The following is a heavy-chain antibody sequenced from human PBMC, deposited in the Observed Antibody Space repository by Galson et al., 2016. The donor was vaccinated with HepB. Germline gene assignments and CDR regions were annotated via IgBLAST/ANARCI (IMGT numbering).Heavy chain of an antibody. V-gene: IGHV3-23*01. CDR1: GFTFSNYA. CDR2: ISAGGGST. Sequence: SLRLSCAASGFTFSNYAMSWVRQAPGKGLEWVSAISAGGGSTYYADSVKGRFTISRDNSKNTLYLQMSSLTAEDTAVYYCVTGFGGSGSYWGQGTLVTVSS. J-gene: IGHJ4*02. CDR3: VTGFGGSGSY. D-gene: IGHD3-10*01.